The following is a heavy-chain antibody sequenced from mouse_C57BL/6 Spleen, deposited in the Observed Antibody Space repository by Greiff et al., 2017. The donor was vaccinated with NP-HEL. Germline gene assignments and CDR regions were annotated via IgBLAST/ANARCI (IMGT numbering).Heavy chain of an antibody. CDR1: GYAFSSSW. D-gene: IGHD4-1*01. CDR3: ATLTEGFYFDY. V-gene: IGHV1-82*01. Sequence: VQLQQSGPELVKPGASVKISCKASGYAFSSSWMNWVKQRPGKGLEWIGRIYPGDGDTNYNGKFKGKATLTADKSSSTAYMQLSSLTSEDSAVYFCATLTEGFYFDYWGKGTTLTVSS. CDR2: IYPGDGDT. J-gene: IGHJ2*01.